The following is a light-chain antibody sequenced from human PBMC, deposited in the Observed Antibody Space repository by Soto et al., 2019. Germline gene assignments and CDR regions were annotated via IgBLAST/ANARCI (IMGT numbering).Light chain of an antibody. CDR3: SSYAGSHNVV. CDR2: EVS. Sequence: QSALTQPPSASGSPGQSVTISCTGTSSDVGGYNYVSWYQQHPGKAPKLMIYEVSKRPSGVPGRFSGSKSGNTTSLTVSGLQAEDEADYYCSSYAGSHNVVFGGGTKLTVL. CDR1: SSDVGGYNY. V-gene: IGLV2-8*01. J-gene: IGLJ2*01.